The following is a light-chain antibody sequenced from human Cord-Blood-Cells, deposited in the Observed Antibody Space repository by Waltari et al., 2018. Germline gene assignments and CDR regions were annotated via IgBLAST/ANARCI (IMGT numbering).Light chain of an antibody. CDR3: QTWGTGIRV. V-gene: IGLV4-69*01. CDR1: SGHSSYA. J-gene: IGLJ3*02. CDR2: LNSDGSH. Sequence: QLVLTQSPSASASLGASVKLTCTLSSGHSSYAIAWHQQQPGKGPRYLLKLNSDGSHSKGDGIPDRFSGSSSVAERYLTTSSLQSEDEADYYGQTWGTGIRVFGGGTKLTVL.